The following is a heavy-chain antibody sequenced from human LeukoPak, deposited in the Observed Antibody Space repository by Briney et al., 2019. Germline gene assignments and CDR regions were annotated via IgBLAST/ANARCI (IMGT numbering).Heavy chain of an antibody. CDR1: GFTFDDYA. Sequence: GRSLRLSCAASGFTFDDYAMHWVRQAPGKGLEWVSGISWNSGSIGYADSVKGRFTISRDNAKNSPYLQMNSLRAEDTALYYCAKSLVDGGYYYYYGMDVWGQGTTVTVSS. CDR3: AKSLVDGGYYYYYGMDV. D-gene: IGHD2-21*01. J-gene: IGHJ6*02. V-gene: IGHV3-9*01. CDR2: ISWNSGSI.